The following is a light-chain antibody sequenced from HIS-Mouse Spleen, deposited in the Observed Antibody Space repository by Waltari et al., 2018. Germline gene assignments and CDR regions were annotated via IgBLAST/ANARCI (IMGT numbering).Light chain of an antibody. CDR2: EGS. CDR3: CSYAGSSTLV. J-gene: IGLJ3*02. CDR1: SSAVGSYNL. Sequence: QSALTQPASVSGSPGQSITIPSTATSSAVGSYNLVPCYQQHPGKAPKLMIYEGSKRPSGVSNRFSGSKSGNTASLTISGLQAEDEADYYCCSYAGSSTLVFGGGTKLTVL. V-gene: IGLV2-23*01.